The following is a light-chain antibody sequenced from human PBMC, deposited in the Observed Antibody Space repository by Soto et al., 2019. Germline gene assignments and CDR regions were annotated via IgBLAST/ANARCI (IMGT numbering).Light chain of an antibody. CDR2: DAS. V-gene: IGKV3-11*01. J-gene: IGKJ4*01. CDR1: QSVSGY. CDR3: QQRSNWPST. Sequence: EMVLTQSPAPLALSPGNRATLSCRASQSVSGYLAWYQQKPGQAPRLLIYDASNRATGIPARFSGSGSGTDFTLTITSLEPEDFAVYYCQQRSNWPSTFGGGTKVEI.